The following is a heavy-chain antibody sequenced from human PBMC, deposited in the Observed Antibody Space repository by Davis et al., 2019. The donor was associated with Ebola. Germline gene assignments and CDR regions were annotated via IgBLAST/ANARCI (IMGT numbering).Heavy chain of an antibody. CDR1: GYTFTGYY. J-gene: IGHJ3*02. CDR2: INPNSGGT. V-gene: IGHV1-2*04. Sequence: ASVKVSCKASGYTFTGYYMHWVRQAPGQGLEWMGWINPNSGGTNYAQKFQGWVTMTRDTSISTAYMELSRLRSDDTAVYYCARDLETSIRMGAGGAFDIWGQGTMVTVSS. CDR3: ARDLETSIRMGAGGAFDI. D-gene: IGHD1-26*01.